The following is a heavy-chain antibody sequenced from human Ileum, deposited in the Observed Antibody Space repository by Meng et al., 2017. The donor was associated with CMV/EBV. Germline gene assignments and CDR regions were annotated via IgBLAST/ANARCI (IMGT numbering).Heavy chain of an antibody. CDR3: VKRLYCGSTTCSKGMDV. Sequence: GESLKISCAASGFTFSSYAMSWVRQAPGKGLEWVSAISGSGGSTYYADSVKGRFTISRDNSKNTLYLQMNSLRAEDTAVYFCVKRLYCGSTTCSKGMDVWGQGTTVTVSS. J-gene: IGHJ6*02. V-gene: IGHV3-23*01. D-gene: IGHD2-2*01. CDR1: GFTFSSYA. CDR2: ISGSGGST.